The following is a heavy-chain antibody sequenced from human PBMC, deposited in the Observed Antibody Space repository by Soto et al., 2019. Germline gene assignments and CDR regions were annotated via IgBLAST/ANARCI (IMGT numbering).Heavy chain of an antibody. CDR2: IGISSTYT. J-gene: IGHJ4*02. CDR1: GFPFSDYY. D-gene: IGHD3-22*01. Sequence: QVQLVESGGDLVKPGGSLRLSCAASGFPFSDYYMSWIRQAPGKGLEWVPSIGISSTYTNYADFVKGRFTISRDNAKNSLYLQMNSLRAEDTAVYYCARRRPIGYYNFWGQGTLVTVSA. V-gene: IGHV3-11*05. CDR3: ARRRPIGYYNF.